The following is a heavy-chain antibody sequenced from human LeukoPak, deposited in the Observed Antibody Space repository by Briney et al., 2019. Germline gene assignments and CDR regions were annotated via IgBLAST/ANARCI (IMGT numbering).Heavy chain of an antibody. V-gene: IGHV3-7*01. CDR3: ARDYYYGSGSYLK. CDR1: GFTFTNYW. D-gene: IGHD3-10*01. J-gene: IGHJ4*02. CDR2: IKPDGSEK. Sequence: PGGSPRPSCAASGFTFTNYWMSWVRQAPGKGLEWVANIKPDGSEKYYVDSVKGRFTIFRDNAKNSLYLQMNSLRAEDTAVYYCARDYYYGSGSYLKWGQGTLVTVSS.